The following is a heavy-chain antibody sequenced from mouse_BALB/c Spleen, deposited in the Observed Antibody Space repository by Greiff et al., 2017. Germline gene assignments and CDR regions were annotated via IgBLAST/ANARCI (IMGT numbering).Heavy chain of an antibody. D-gene: IGHD1-1*01. V-gene: IGHV5-9*03. Sequence: EVKVVESGGGLVKPGGSLKLSCAASGFTFSSYTMSWVRQTPEKRLEWVATISSGGGNTYYPDSVKGRFTISRDNAKNNLYLQMSSLRSEDTALYYCARYNYGSSPYYFDYWGQGTTLTVSS. J-gene: IGHJ2*01. CDR2: ISSGGGNT. CDR1: GFTFSSYT. CDR3: ARYNYGSSPYYFDY.